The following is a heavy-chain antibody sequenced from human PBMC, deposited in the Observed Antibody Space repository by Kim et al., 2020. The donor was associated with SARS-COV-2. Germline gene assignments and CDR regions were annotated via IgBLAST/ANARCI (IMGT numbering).Heavy chain of an antibody. CDR2: ISPGGGST. J-gene: IGHJ4*02. CDR1: GFTFSSYG. D-gene: IGHD1-26*01. Sequence: GGSLRLSCAASGFTFSSYGMSWVRQAPGRGLEWVSGISPGGGSTYYADSVKGRFTISRDNSKNTLFLQMNSLRGEDTAVYYCARKSVLGTYDIDYWGQGT. CDR3: ARKSVLGTYDIDY. V-gene: IGHV3-23*01.